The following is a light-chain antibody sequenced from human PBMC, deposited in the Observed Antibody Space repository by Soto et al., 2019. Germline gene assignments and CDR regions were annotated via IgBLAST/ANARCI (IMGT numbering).Light chain of an antibody. CDR3: CSYAGSSTPYV. CDR2: EGS. CDR1: MRDVGAYNL. J-gene: IGLJ1*01. V-gene: IGLV2-23*01. Sequence: QSVLTQPASVSGSAGQSITISCSGTMRDVGAYNLVSWYQQHPGTAPKLMIYEGSKRPSGVSNRFSGSKSGNTASLTISGFQAEDEADYYCCSYAGSSTPYVFGTGTKV.